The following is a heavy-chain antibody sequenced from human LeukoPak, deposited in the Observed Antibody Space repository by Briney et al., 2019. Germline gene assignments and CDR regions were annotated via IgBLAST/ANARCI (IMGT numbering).Heavy chain of an antibody. CDR2: ISTYNGNT. J-gene: IGHJ6*03. CDR3: ARDVSDFWSFSKYYYMDV. CDR1: GYTFTSYG. V-gene: IGHV1-18*01. D-gene: IGHD3-3*01. Sequence: GASVKVSCKASGYTFTSYGISWVRQAPGQGLEWMGWISTYNGNTNYARNLQGRVTMTTDTSTSTAYMELRSLRSDDTAVYYCARDVSDFWSFSKYYYMDVWGKGTTVTVSS.